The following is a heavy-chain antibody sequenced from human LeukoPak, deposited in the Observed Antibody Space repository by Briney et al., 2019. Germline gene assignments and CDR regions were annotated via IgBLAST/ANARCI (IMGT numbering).Heavy chain of an antibody. J-gene: IGHJ5*02. CDR2: IYTSGST. V-gene: IGHV4-4*07. CDR1: GGSISSYY. Sequence: SETLSLTCTVSGGSISSYYWSWIRQPAGKGLEWIGRIYTSGSTNYNPSLKSRVTMSVDTSKNQFSLKLSSVTAADTAVYYCARESPGDIAAAGTRWFDPWGQGTLVTVSS. D-gene: IGHD6-13*01. CDR3: ARESPGDIAAAGTRWFDP.